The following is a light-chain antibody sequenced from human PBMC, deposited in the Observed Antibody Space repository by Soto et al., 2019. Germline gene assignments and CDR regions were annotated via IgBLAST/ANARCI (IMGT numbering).Light chain of an antibody. CDR1: QDVRSD. CDR2: AAS. V-gene: IGKV1-17*01. J-gene: IGKJ2*01. CDR3: LQHDSFPYS. Sequence: DIQMTQSPSSLSASVGHTVTITCRASQDVRSDLGWYQHKPGKAPKRLIYAASRLQGGVPSRFRGRGSGTEFTLTIGSLQPEDSATYYCLQHDSFPYSFGQGTRLEI.